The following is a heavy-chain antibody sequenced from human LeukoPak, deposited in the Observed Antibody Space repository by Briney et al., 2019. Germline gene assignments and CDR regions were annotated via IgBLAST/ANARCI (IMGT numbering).Heavy chain of an antibody. J-gene: IGHJ3*02. CDR1: GGSISSYY. Sequence: SETLSLTCTVPGGSISSYYWSWIRQPPGKGLEWIGYIYYSGSTNYNPSLKSRVTISVDTSKNQFSLKLSSVTAADTAVYYCARGGGIRSAFDIWGQGTMVTVSS. V-gene: IGHV4-59*01. CDR3: ARGGGIRSAFDI. D-gene: IGHD3-3*02. CDR2: IYYSGST.